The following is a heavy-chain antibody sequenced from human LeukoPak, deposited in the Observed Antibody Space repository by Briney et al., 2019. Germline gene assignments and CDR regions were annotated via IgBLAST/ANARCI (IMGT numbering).Heavy chain of an antibody. CDR3: TRGYYDSSQGYFQH. D-gene: IGHD3-22*01. Sequence: GGSLRLSCAASGFTFSGSAMHWVRQASGKGLEWVGRIRGKANNYATAYGASVKGRFTISRDDSKNTAYLQMNSLKTEGTAVYYCTRGYYDSSQGYFQHWGQGTLVTVSS. J-gene: IGHJ1*01. V-gene: IGHV3-73*01. CDR1: GFTFSGSA. CDR2: IRGKANNYAT.